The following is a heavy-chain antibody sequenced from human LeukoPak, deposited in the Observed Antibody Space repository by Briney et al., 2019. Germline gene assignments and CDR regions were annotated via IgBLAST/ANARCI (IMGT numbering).Heavy chain of an antibody. CDR2: ISAYNGNT. CDR3: ASRRDAFDI. V-gene: IGHV1-18*01. CDR1: GYTFTSYG. J-gene: IGHJ3*02. Sequence: ASVKVSFKGSGYTFTSYGISWVRQAPGQGLEWMGLISAYNGNTNYAHKLQGRLTITPDISTSTAYLELRSLRSDDAVVYYCASRRDAFDIWRQGTMVSVSS.